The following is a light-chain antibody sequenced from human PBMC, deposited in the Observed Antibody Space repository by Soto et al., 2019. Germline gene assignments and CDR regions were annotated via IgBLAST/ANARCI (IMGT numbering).Light chain of an antibody. CDR3: QQYNNWPRIT. J-gene: IGKJ5*01. Sequence: EVVMTQSPATLSVSPGERATLSCRASQSVRSNLAWYQQKPGQSPRLLIYGASTRATGIPARFSGSGSGTDFTLTISSLEPEDFAVYYCQQYNNWPRITFGQGTRLEI. V-gene: IGKV3-15*01. CDR1: QSVRSN. CDR2: GAS.